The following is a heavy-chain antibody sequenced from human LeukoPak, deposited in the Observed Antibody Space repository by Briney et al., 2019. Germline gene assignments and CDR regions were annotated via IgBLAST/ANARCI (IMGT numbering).Heavy chain of an antibody. CDR1: GFTFRSYA. CDR2: MSNDGSNE. J-gene: IGHJ4*02. Sequence: GGSLRLSCAASGFTFRSYAMHWVRQAPGKGLEWVAVMSNDGSNEYYADSVKGRFTIFRDNSKNTLYLQMNSLRAEDTAVYYCARDPVSTGLQINSDYWGQGTLVTVSS. D-gene: IGHD5-18*01. CDR3: ARDPVSTGLQINSDY. V-gene: IGHV3-30-3*01.